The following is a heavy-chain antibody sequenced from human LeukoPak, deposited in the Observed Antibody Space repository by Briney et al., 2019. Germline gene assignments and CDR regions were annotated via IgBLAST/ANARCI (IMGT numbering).Heavy chain of an antibody. CDR3: ASKIWFGELLTLPSGYYYMDV. V-gene: IGHV4-39*01. D-gene: IGHD3-10*01. Sequence: PAETLSLTCTVSGGSISSSSYYWGWIRQPPGKGLEWIGSIYYSGSTYYNPSLKSRVTISVDTSKNQFSLKLSSVTAADTAVYYCASKIWFGELLTLPSGYYYMDVWGKGTTVTVSS. CDR1: GGSISSSSYY. J-gene: IGHJ6*03. CDR2: IYYSGST.